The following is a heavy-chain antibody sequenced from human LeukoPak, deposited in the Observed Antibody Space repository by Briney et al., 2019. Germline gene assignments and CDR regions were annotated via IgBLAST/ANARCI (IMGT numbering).Heavy chain of an antibody. CDR2: IYSGGST. CDR1: GFTVSSNY. CDR3: AKYSSPDYYYYYMDV. J-gene: IGHJ6*03. D-gene: IGHD6-6*01. Sequence: QPGGSLRLSCAASGFTVSSNYMSWVRQAPGKGLEWVSVIYSGGSTYYADSVKGRFTISRDNSKNTLYLQMNSLGAEDTAVYYCAKYSSPDYYYYYMDVWGKGTTVTVSS. V-gene: IGHV3-53*01.